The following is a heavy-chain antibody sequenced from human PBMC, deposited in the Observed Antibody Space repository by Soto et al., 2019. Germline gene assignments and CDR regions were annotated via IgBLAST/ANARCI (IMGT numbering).Heavy chain of an antibody. CDR3: ARDRDWFDP. CDR2: IKQDGSEK. Sequence: EVQLVESGGGLVQPGGSLRLSCAASGCTFSSYCMSWVRQAPGQGLEWVANIKQDGSEKYYVDSVKGRVTISRDNARNSLYLQMNGLRADDTAVYYCARDRDWFDPWGQGTLVTVAA. CDR1: GCTFSSYC. J-gene: IGHJ5*02. V-gene: IGHV3-7*01.